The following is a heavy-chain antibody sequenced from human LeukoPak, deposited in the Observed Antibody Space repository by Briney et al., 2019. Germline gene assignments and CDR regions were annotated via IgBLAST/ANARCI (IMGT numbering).Heavy chain of an antibody. D-gene: IGHD4-17*01. CDR3: ARAAYGDYRFDY. Sequence: PGGSLRLSCAASGFTFSSYDMHWVRHATGKGLERVSAIGTAGDTYYPGSVKGRFTISRENAKNSLYLQMNSLRAGDTAVYYCARAAYGDYRFDYWGQGTLVTVSS. CDR2: IGTAGDT. CDR1: GFTFSSYD. V-gene: IGHV3-13*01. J-gene: IGHJ4*02.